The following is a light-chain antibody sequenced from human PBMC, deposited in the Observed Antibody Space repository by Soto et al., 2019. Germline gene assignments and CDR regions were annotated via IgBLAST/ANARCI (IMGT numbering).Light chain of an antibody. CDR3: QQYGSSLWT. CDR1: QIVSSSY. CDR2: GAY. V-gene: IGKV3-20*01. J-gene: IGKJ1*01. Sequence: EIVWTQSPGTLSLSLGERFTLSCMAIQIVSSSYLAWYQQKPGQAPRLLICGAYSRATGITDRFSGSGSGTDFTLTISRLEPEDFAVYYCQQYGSSLWTFGQGTQVEIK.